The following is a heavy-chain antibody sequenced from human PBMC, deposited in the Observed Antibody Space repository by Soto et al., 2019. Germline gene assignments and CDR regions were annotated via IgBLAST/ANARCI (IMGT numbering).Heavy chain of an antibody. CDR3: AAGEGILEWLLLGYYYYGMDV. D-gene: IGHD3-3*01. V-gene: IGHV1-58*01. Sequence: SVKVSFKASGFTFTSSAVQWLRQARGQRLEWIGWIVVGSGNTNYAQKFQERVTITRDMSTSTAYMELSSLRSEDTAVYYCAAGEGILEWLLLGYYYYGMDVWGQGTTVTVSS. CDR2: IVVGSGNT. J-gene: IGHJ6*02. CDR1: GFTFTSSA.